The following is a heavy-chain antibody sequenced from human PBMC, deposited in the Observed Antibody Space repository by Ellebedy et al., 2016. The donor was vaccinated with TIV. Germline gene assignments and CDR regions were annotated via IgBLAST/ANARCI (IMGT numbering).Heavy chain of an antibody. D-gene: IGHD3-16*01. V-gene: IGHV4-4*07. CDR2: IYISGST. Sequence: SETLSLXCTVSGGSVSGYFWSWVRQSAGKGLEWIGRIYISGSTNYNPSLGSRVTMSVDTSKNQLSLKLSSVTAADTAVYYCVRSISESSDASGLTLGESWGQGTLVSVSS. J-gene: IGHJ4*02. CDR1: GGSVSGYF. CDR3: VRSISESSDASGLTLGES.